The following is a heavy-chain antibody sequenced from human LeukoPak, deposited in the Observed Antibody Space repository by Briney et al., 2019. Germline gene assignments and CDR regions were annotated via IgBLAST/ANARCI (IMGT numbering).Heavy chain of an antibody. V-gene: IGHV1-2*02. CDR3: ARVRNYYDSSGYQKASAY. J-gene: IGHJ4*02. Sequence: GASVKVSCKASGYTFTGYYMHWVRQAPGQGLGWMGWINPNSGGTNYAKKFQGRVAMTRATSISTAYMELSRLRSDDTAVYYCARVRNYYDSSGYQKASAYGGQATLVTVPS. D-gene: IGHD3-22*01. CDR1: GYTFTGYY. CDR2: INPNSGGT.